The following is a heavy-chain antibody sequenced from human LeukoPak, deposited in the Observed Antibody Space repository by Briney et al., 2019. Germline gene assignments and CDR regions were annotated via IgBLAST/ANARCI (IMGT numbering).Heavy chain of an antibody. CDR2: ITHSGST. J-gene: IGHJ5*02. CDR3: ARRRVGYYGSGNPLDP. Sequence: SETLSLTCAVYGGSFSGYYWSWIRQPPGKGLEWIGEITHSGSTNYNPSLKSRVTISVDTSKNQFSLKLSSVTAADTAVYYCARRRVGYYGSGNPLDPWGQGTLVTVSS. CDR1: GGSFSGYY. V-gene: IGHV4-34*01. D-gene: IGHD3-10*01.